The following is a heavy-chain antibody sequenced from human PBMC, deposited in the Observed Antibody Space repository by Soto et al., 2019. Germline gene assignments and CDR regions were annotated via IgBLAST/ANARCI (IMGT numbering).Heavy chain of an antibody. D-gene: IGHD3-10*01. CDR3: ARDAISMVRGTNNWFDP. CDR1: GFTFSNYA. CDR2: TSGGGIST. V-gene: IGHV3-23*01. Sequence: EVQLLESGGGLVQPGGSLTLSCAASGFTFSNYAMSWVRQAPGKGLEWVSATSGGGISTYYADSVRGRFTISRDNSRNTLYLRMNRLRAEDTAVYYCARDAISMVRGTNNWFDPWGQGTLVTVSS. J-gene: IGHJ5*02.